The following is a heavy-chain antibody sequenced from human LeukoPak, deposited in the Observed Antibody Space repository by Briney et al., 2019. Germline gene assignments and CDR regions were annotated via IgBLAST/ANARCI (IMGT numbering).Heavy chain of an antibody. CDR1: GFTFSSYW. V-gene: IGHV3-7*04. CDR2: IKQDGSGK. J-gene: IGHJ4*02. D-gene: IGHD6-19*01. CDR3: ARGSSGWYGLFDY. Sequence: SGGSLRLSCAASGFTFSSYWMNWVRQAPGKGLEWVANIKQDGSGKYYVDSVKGRFTISRDNAKNSLFLQMNSLRAEDTAVYYCARGSSGWYGLFDYWGQGTLVTVSS.